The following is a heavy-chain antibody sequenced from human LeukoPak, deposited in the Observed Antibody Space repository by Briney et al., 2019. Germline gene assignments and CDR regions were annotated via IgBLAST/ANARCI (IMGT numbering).Heavy chain of an antibody. Sequence: GGSLRLSCAASGFPFTVYPTHWVRQAPGKGLEWVSVSSSDETYKFYADSVKGRFTISKDNAKNTVYLQMNSLRAEDTAVYYCVSFYETYWGRGTLVTVSS. CDR3: VSFYETY. V-gene: IGHV3-30-3*01. J-gene: IGHJ4*02. CDR1: GFPFTVYP. D-gene: IGHD2/OR15-2a*01. CDR2: SSSDETYK.